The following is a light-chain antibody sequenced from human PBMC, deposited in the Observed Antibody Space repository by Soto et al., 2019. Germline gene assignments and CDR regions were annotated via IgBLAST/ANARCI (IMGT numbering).Light chain of an antibody. Sequence: EIVLTQSPGTLSLSPGERATISCRASQSVSSSYLAWYQQKSGQAPRLLIYGASSRATGIPDRFSGSGSGTDFTLTISRLEPEDFAVYYCQQYGSSPYTFGQGTRLEIK. CDR3: QQYGSSPYT. V-gene: IGKV3-20*01. CDR2: GAS. J-gene: IGKJ5*01. CDR1: QSVSSSY.